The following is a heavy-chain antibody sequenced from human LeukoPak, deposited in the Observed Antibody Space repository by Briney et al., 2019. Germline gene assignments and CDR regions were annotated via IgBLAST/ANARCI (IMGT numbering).Heavy chain of an antibody. Sequence: ASVKVSCKASGYTFTSYAMHWVRQAPGQRLEWMGWINAGNGNTKYSQKFQGRVTITRDTSASTAYMELSSLGSEDTAVYYCAREGIAAAGDYWGQGTLVTVSS. V-gene: IGHV1-3*01. CDR3: AREGIAAAGDY. CDR2: INAGNGNT. D-gene: IGHD6-13*01. CDR1: GYTFTSYA. J-gene: IGHJ4*02.